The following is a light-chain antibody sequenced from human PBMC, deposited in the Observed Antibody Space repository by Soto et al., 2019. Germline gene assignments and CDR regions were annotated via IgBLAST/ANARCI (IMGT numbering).Light chain of an antibody. J-gene: IGKJ2*01. Sequence: DVVMAQSPLSLPVTLGQPASVSCRSSQALVRSDGNTYLSWFHQRPGQSPRRLLYAISNRDSGVPDRFSGSGSGTDFTLKISRVEAEDVGLYYCMQHSHWPYTFCQGTKLEIK. CDR1: QALVRSDGNTY. V-gene: IGKV2-30*02. CDR3: MQHSHWPYT. CDR2: AIS.